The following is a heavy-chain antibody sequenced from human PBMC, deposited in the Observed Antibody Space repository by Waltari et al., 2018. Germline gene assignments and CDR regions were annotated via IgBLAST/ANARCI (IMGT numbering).Heavy chain of an antibody. J-gene: IGHJ3*02. CDR3: ARVLVGALQGAFDI. D-gene: IGHD1-26*01. CDR2: ISAYNGNT. V-gene: IGHV1-18*01. Sequence: RQAPGQGLEWMGWISAYNGNTNYAQKLQGRVTMTTDTSTSTAYMELRSLRSDDTAVYYCARVLVGALQGAFDIWGQGTMVTVSS.